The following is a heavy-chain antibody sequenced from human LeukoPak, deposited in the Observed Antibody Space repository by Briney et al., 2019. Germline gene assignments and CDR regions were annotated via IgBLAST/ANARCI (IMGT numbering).Heavy chain of an antibody. V-gene: IGHV4-59*01. D-gene: IGHD1-26*01. Sequence: SETLSLTCTVSGGSISSYYWSWIRQPPGKGLEWIGYISYSGSTDYNPSLKSRVTISLDTSKNQFSLRLSSVTAADTAVYYCARETRLHSGSYSNDAFDVWGQGTMVTVSS. CDR1: GGSISSYY. CDR2: ISYSGST. CDR3: ARETRLHSGSYSNDAFDV. J-gene: IGHJ3*01.